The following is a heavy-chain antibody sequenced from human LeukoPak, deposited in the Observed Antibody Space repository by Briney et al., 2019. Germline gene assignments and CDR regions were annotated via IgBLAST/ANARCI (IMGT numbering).Heavy chain of an antibody. Sequence: GGSLRLSCAASGFTFSSYGMHWVRQAPGKGLEWVAVISYDGSNKYYADSVKGRFTISRDNSKNTLYLQMNSLRAEDTAVYYCAKDLGSSGCSAWGQGTMVTVSS. D-gene: IGHD6-19*01. CDR3: AKDLGSSGCSA. J-gene: IGHJ3*01. V-gene: IGHV3-30*18. CDR2: ISYDGSNK. CDR1: GFTFSSYG.